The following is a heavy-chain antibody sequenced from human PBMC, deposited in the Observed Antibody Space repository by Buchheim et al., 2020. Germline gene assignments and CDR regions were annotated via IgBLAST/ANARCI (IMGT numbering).Heavy chain of an antibody. CDR2: INPDGSDR. CDR1: GFTFTTFW. Sequence: EVQLVESGGGLIQPGGSLRLSCAASGFTFTTFWMHWVRQVPGKGLMWVSRINPDGSDRSYAASVKGRFTISRDNAENTLHLQMNSLTVEDTGVYSCAREVRGHAYFDTWGQGT. CDR3: AREVRGHAYFDT. J-gene: IGHJ4*02. V-gene: IGHV3-74*01.